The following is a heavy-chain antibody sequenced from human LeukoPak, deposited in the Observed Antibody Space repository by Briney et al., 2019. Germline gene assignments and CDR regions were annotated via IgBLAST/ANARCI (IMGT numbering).Heavy chain of an antibody. CDR1: GYTSTSYY. Sequence: GASVKVSCKASGYTSTSYYMHWVRQAPGQGLEWMGWISAYNGYTNYAQKFQGTVTMTRDTSTSTAYLELRSLRSDDTAVYYCARMMTPRLYYDSSGYYNGAFDIWGQGTVVTVSS. CDR3: ARMMTPRLYYDSSGYYNGAFDI. D-gene: IGHD3-22*01. J-gene: IGHJ3*02. V-gene: IGHV1-18*04. CDR2: ISAYNGYT.